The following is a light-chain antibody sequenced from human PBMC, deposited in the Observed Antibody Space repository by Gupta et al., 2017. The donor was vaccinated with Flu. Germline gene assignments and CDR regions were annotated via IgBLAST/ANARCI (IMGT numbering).Light chain of an antibody. J-gene: IGLJ1*01. Sequence: QSALTQPASVSGSHGQSITISCSGTSSDVGRSNSVSWYQQHPGKAPKLLIYDVSSRPSGVSGRFSGSKSGNTASLTISGLQAEDETDYYCSSYTSVSTFYVFGTGTKVTVL. CDR2: DVS. CDR3: SSYTSVSTFYV. V-gene: IGLV2-14*03. CDR1: SSDVGRSNS.